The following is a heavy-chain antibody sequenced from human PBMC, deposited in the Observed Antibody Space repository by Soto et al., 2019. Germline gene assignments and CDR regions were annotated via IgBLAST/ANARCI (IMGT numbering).Heavy chain of an antibody. D-gene: IGHD3-10*01. CDR2: IKSKTDGGTT. V-gene: IGHV3-15*01. CDR3: TTGVYYGSGSYYNERYFDY. J-gene: IGHJ4*02. Sequence: NPGGSLRLSCAASGFTFSNAWMSWVRQAPGKGLEWVGRIKSKTDGGTTDYAAPVKGRFTISRDDSKNTLYLQMNSLKTEDTAVYYCTTGVYYGSGSYYNERYFDYWGQGTLVTVSS. CDR1: GFTFSNAW.